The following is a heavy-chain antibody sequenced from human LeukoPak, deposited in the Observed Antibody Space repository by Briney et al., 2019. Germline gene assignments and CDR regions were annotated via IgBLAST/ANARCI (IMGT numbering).Heavy chain of an antibody. V-gene: IGHV1-18*01. J-gene: IGHJ4*02. CDR2: ISAYNGNT. Sequence: SVKVSCKASGYTFTSYGISWVRQAPGQGLEWMGWISAYNGNTNYAQKLQGRVTMTTDTSTSTAYMELRSLRSDDTAVYYCARDLEGYCSGGSCYASDYWGQGTLVTVSS. D-gene: IGHD2-15*01. CDR1: GYTFTSYG. CDR3: ARDLEGYCSGGSCYASDY.